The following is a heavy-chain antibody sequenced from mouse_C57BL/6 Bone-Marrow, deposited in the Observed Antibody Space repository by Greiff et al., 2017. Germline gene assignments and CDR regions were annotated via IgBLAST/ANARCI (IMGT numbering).Heavy chain of an antibody. Sequence: VQLQQSGPGLVQPSQSLSITCTVSGFSLTSYGVHWVRQSPGKGLEWLGVIWSGGSTDYNAAFISRLSISKEHSNIQFFFKMNSLQSDDTAIYYCARVGNWYFDVWGTGTTVTVSS. CDR2: IWSGGST. J-gene: IGHJ1*03. CDR3: ARVGNWYFDV. V-gene: IGHV2-2*01. D-gene: IGHD1-1*02. CDR1: GFSLTSYG.